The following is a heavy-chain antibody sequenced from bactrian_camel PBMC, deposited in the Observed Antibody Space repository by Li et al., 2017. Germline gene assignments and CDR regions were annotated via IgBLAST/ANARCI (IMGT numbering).Heavy chain of an antibody. Sequence: DVQLVESGGGSVQARGSLRLSCAASGSTISTMCLGWFRQSAGKEREGVAAISAGDGSTYYPDSVKGRFTISRDNAKTTVYLEMNSLISEDTAMYFCAADPRRCLTLRDEYATWGQGTQVTVS. CDR2: ISAGDGST. CDR1: GSTISTMC. V-gene: IGHV3S40*01. CDR3: AADPRRCLTLRDEYAT. J-gene: IGHJ4*01. D-gene: IGHD1*01.